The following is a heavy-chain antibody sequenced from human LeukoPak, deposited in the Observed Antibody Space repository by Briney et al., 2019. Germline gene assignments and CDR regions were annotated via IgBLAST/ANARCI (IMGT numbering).Heavy chain of an antibody. J-gene: IGHJ4*02. CDR1: GFTFSSYA. Sequence: GGSLSLSCAASGFTFSSYAMSWVRQAPGKGREWVSAISGSGCSTYCADSVKGRFTISRDNSKNTLYLQMNSLRAEDTAVYYCAKDLGYSYAFAWDYWGQGTLVTVSS. CDR3: AKDLGYSYAFAWDY. CDR2: ISGSGCST. V-gene: IGHV3-23*01. D-gene: IGHD5-18*01.